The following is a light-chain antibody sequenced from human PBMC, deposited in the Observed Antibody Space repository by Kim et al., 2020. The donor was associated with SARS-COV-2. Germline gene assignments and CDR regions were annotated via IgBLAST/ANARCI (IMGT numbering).Light chain of an antibody. V-gene: IGLV3-21*04. Sequence: APGKAAGITGGGKNIGSKSVHWYQQKPGRAPVLVIYYDSDRPSGIPERFYGSNSGNTATLTISRVEAGDEADYYCQVWDSSSDHYVFGTGTKVTVL. J-gene: IGLJ1*01. CDR1: NIGSKS. CDR2: YDS. CDR3: QVWDSSSDHYV.